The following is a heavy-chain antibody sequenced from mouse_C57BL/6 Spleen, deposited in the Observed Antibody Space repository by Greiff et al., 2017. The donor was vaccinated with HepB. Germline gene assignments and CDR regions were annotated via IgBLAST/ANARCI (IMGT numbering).Heavy chain of an antibody. CDR3: ARGATGTGAMDD. J-gene: IGHJ4*01. Sequence: QVQLQQPGAELVMPGASVKLSCKASGYTFTSYWMHWVKQRPGQGLEWIGEIDPSDSYTNYNQKFKGKSTLTVDKSSSTAYMQLSSLTSEDSAVYYCARGATGTGAMDDWGQGTSVTVSS. V-gene: IGHV1-69*01. CDR1: GYTFTSYW. D-gene: IGHD4-1*02. CDR2: IDPSDSYT.